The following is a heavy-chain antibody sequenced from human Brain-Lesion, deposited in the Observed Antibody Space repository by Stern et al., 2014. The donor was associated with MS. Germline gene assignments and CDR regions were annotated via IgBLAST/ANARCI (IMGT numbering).Heavy chain of an antibody. D-gene: IGHD2-2*01. J-gene: IGHJ5*02. CDR3: ASANCSSTSCPNWFDP. V-gene: IGHV4-30-4*01. CDR2: IYYRGST. CDR1: GGSISSGDYY. Sequence: QVQLQESGPGLVKPSQTLSLTCTVSGGSISSGDYYWSWIRQPPGKGLEXIGYIYYRGSTYYNPSLKSRVTISVDTSKNQFSLKLSSVTAADTAVHYCASANCSSTSCPNWFDPWGQGTLVTVSS.